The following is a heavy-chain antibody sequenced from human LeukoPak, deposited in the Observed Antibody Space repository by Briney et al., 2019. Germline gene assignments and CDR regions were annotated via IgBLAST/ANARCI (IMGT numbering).Heavy chain of an antibody. CDR3: AKGEWGYCSSTSCYPFDP. D-gene: IGHD2-2*01. J-gene: IGHJ5*02. CDR2: IRYDGSNK. CDR1: GFTFSSYG. V-gene: IGHV3-30*02. Sequence: GGSLRLSCAASGFTFSSYGMHWVRQAPGKGLEWVAFIRYDGSNKYYADSVKGRFTISRDNSKNTLYLQMNSLRAEDTAVYYCAKGEWGYCSSTSCYPFDPWGQGTLVTVSS.